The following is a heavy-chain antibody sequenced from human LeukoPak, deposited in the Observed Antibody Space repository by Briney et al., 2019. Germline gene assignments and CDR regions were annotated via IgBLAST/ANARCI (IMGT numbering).Heavy chain of an antibody. V-gene: IGHV3-23*01. Sequence: GGSLRLSCAASGFTFSSYAMSWVRQAPGKGLEWVSAISGSGGSTYYADSVKGRFTISRDNSKNTLYLQMNSLRAEDTAVYYCAKKLSYYDFWSGITTSYYYYYYGMDVWGQGTTVTVSS. CDR1: GFTFSSYA. D-gene: IGHD3-3*01. J-gene: IGHJ6*02. CDR3: AKKLSYYDFWSGITTSYYYYYYGMDV. CDR2: ISGSGGST.